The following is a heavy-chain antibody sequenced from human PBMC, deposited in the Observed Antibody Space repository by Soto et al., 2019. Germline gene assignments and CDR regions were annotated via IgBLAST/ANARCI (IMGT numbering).Heavy chain of an antibody. CDR2: IYYSGST. D-gene: IGHD3-22*01. V-gene: IGHV4-30-4*01. CDR3: ARTGDSSGYYYEY. J-gene: IGHJ4*02. CDR1: GGSISSGDYY. Sequence: SETLSLTCTVSGGSISSGDYYWSWIRQPPGKGLEWIGYIYYSGSTYYNPSLKSRVTISVDTSKNQFSLKLSSVTAADAAVYYCARTGDSSGYYYEYWGQGTLVTVSS.